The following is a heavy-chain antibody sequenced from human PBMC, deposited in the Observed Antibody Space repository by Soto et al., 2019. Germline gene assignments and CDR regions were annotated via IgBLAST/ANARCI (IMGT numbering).Heavy chain of an antibody. Sequence: HPGGSLRLSCAASGFTFSSYGMHWVRQAPGKGLEWVAVISYDGSNKYYADSVKGRFTIPRDNSKNTLYLQMNSLRAEDTAVYYCAKEMVEQWPRDPDYYYYCMDVWGQGTTVTVSS. CDR2: ISYDGSNK. D-gene: IGHD6-19*01. CDR1: GFTFSSYG. J-gene: IGHJ6*02. V-gene: IGHV3-30*18. CDR3: AKEMVEQWPRDPDYYYYCMDV.